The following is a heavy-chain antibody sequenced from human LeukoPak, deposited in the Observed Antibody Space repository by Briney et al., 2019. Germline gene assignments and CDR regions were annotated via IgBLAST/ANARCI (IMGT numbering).Heavy chain of an antibody. CDR2: INDGSST. D-gene: IGHD3-22*01. V-gene: IGHV3-74*01. CDR3: VRDWGYDSSGYWQKYFDS. J-gene: IGHJ4*02. Sequence: GGSLRLSCAASGFTFSSYEMNWVRQAPGKGLVWVSRINDGSSTNYADSVKGRFTISRDNAKNTLHLQMNSLRAEDTAVYYCVRDWGYDSSGYWQKYFDSWGQGTLVTVSS. CDR1: GFTFSSYE.